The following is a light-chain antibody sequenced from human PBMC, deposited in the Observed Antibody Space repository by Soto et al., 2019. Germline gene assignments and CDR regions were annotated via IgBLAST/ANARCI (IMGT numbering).Light chain of an antibody. CDR2: GAS. Sequence: EIVMTQSPATLSVSPGGGATLSCRASQSVSSYLAWYQQRPGQPPRLLIYGASTRATGIPARFSGSGSGTEFSLTISSLQSEDFAVYYCQQYNTWPPKYTFGQGTKLEIK. J-gene: IGKJ2*01. V-gene: IGKV3-15*01. CDR3: QQYNTWPPKYT. CDR1: QSVSSY.